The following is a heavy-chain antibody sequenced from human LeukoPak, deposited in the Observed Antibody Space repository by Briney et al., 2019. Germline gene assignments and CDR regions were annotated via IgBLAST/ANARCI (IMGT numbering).Heavy chain of an antibody. Sequence: PGGSLRLSCAASGFTFSSYSMNWVRQAPGKGLEWVSSISSSSDYIFYRESVKGRFTISRDNAKNSVYLQMNGLRAEDTAMYYCANRGSRSYYFEYWGQGTLVTVSS. CDR3: ANRGSRSYYFEY. CDR2: ISSSSDYI. J-gene: IGHJ4*02. D-gene: IGHD3-10*01. CDR1: GFTFSSYS. V-gene: IGHV3-21*01.